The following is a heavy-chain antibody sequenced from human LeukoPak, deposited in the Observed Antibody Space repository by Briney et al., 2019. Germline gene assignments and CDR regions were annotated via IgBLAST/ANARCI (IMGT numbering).Heavy chain of an antibody. D-gene: IGHD2-15*01. CDR1: GFTFSGYW. J-gene: IGHJ5*02. Sequence: GGSLRLSCAASGFTFSGYWMSWVRQAPGKGLEWVSAISGSGGSTYYADSVKGRFTISRDNSKNTLYLQMNSLRAEDTAVYYCAKWGSDISFDPWGQGTLVTVSS. CDR3: AKWGSDISFDP. V-gene: IGHV3-23*01. CDR2: ISGSGGST.